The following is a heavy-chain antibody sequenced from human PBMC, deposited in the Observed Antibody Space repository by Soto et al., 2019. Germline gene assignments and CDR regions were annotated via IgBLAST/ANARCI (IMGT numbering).Heavy chain of an antibody. CDR3: ARDQGGYPYYYYGMDV. V-gene: IGHV3-48*03. Sequence: GGSLRLSCAASGFTFSSYEMNWFRQAPGKGLEWVSYISSSGSTIYYADSVKGRFTISRDNAKNSLYLQMNSLRAEDTAVYYCARDQGGYPYYYYGMDVWGQGTTVTVSS. J-gene: IGHJ6*02. CDR2: ISSSGSTI. CDR1: GFTFSSYE. D-gene: IGHD5-12*01.